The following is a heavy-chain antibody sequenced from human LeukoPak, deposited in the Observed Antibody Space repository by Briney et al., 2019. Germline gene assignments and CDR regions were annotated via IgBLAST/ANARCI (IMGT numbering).Heavy chain of an antibody. Sequence: GASVKVSCKASGYTFTSYGISWVRQAPGQGLEWMGWISAYNGNTNYAQKLQGRVTMTRDTSTSTVYMELSSLRSEDTAVYYCAREHDYGDYIDYWGQGTLVTVSS. J-gene: IGHJ4*02. V-gene: IGHV1-18*01. CDR2: ISAYNGNT. CDR3: AREHDYGDYIDY. CDR1: GYTFTSYG. D-gene: IGHD4-17*01.